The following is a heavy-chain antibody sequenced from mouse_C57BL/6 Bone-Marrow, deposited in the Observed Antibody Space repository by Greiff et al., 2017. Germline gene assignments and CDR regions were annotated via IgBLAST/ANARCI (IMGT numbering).Heavy chain of an antibody. CDR1: GYTFTSYW. CDR2: IDPSDSYT. V-gene: IGHV1-69*01. CDR3: ASPYAMDY. Sequence: QVHVKQPGAELVMPGASVKLSCKASGYTFTSYWMHWVKQRPGQGLEWIGEIDPSDSYTNYNQKFKGKSTLTVDKSSSTAYMQLSSLTTEDSAIYYCASPYAMDYWGQGTSVTVSS. J-gene: IGHJ4*01.